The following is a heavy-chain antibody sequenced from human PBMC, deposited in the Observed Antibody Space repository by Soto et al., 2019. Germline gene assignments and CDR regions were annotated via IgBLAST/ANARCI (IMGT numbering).Heavy chain of an antibody. CDR1: GFTFSSYE. Sequence: EVQLVESGGGLVQPGGSLRLSCAASGFTFSSYEMNWVRQAPGKGLEWVSYISSSGSTIYYADSVKGRFTISRDNAKNSLYLQMNSLRAEDTAVYYCARSYEWGSSPYFDYWGQGTLVTVSS. CDR2: ISSSGSTI. J-gene: IGHJ4*02. CDR3: ARSYEWGSSPYFDY. V-gene: IGHV3-48*03. D-gene: IGHD6-6*01.